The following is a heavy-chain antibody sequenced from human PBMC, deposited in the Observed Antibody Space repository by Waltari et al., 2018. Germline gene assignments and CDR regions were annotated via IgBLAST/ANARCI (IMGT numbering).Heavy chain of an antibody. Sequence: QVQLQESGPGLVKPSETLSLTCPVSGGSISSYYWSWIRQPPGKGLEWIGYIYYSGSTNYNPSLKSRVTISVDTSKNQFSLKLSSVTAADTAVYYCARVWTYYDKGGPRGAFDIWGQGTMVTVSS. D-gene: IGHD3-9*01. CDR2: IYYSGST. CDR1: GGSISSYY. V-gene: IGHV4-59*01. CDR3: ARVWTYYDKGGPRGAFDI. J-gene: IGHJ3*02.